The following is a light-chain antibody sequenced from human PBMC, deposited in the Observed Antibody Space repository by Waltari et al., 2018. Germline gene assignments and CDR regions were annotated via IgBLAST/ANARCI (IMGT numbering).Light chain of an antibody. J-gene: IGLJ3*02. CDR1: RSNIGSNY. Sequence: QSVLTQPPSASGTPGQKVTISCSGGRSNIGSNYVNWYQHFPGSAPKLLFYRGNQRHSGVPARFSVSKSGTSASLAITDLRPEDEADYYCASWDFSLTVWVFGGGSRLTVL. V-gene: IGLV1-47*01. CDR3: ASWDFSLTVWV. CDR2: RGN.